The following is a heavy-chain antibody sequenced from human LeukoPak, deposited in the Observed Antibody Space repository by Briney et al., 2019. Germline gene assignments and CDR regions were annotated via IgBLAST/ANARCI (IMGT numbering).Heavy chain of an antibody. V-gene: IGHV4-39*07. D-gene: IGHD6-13*01. CDR3: ARAQGYSSSLVLYDAFDI. Sequence: NTSETLSLTCTVSGGSISSSSYYWGWTRQPPGKGLEWIGSIYYSGSTYYNPSLKSRVTISVDTSKNQFSLKLSSVTAADTAVYYCARAQGYSSSLVLYDAFDIWSQGTMVTVSS. CDR1: GGSISSSSYY. J-gene: IGHJ3*02. CDR2: IYYSGST.